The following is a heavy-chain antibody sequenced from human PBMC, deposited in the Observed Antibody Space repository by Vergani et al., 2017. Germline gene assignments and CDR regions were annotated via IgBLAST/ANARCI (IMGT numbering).Heavy chain of an antibody. CDR1: GGSFNDYW. V-gene: IGHV4-34*01. J-gene: IGHJ4*02. D-gene: IGHD2-2*02. CDR2: IRHDGIT. CDR3: ATIGYRRWGYYFDY. Sequence: QAQLQQWGAGLLKPSETLSLTCAIYGGSFNDYWWTWIRQPPGKGLEWIGEIRHDGITHYSPSLKSRVTISVDTSKNQFSLKLSSVTAADTAVYYCATIGYRRWGYYFDYWGQGILVTVSS.